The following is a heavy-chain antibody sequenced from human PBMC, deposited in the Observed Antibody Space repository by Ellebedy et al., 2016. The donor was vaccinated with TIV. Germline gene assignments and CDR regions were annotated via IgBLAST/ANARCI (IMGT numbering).Heavy chain of an antibody. CDR2: IKQDGSEK. Sequence: GESLKISCAASGFTFSSYWMSWVRQAPGKGLEWVANIKQDGSEKYYVDSVKGRFTISRDNAKNSLYLQKNSLRAEDTAVYYCARGSSSPDYWGQGTLVTVSS. CDR3: ARGSSSPDY. CDR1: GFTFSSYW. J-gene: IGHJ4*02. V-gene: IGHV3-7*04. D-gene: IGHD6-6*01.